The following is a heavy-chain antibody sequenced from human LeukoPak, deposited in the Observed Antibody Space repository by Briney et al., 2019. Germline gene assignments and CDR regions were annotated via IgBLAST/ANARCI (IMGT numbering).Heavy chain of an antibody. CDR2: ISAYNGNT. Sequence: GASVKVSCKASGYTFTSYGISWVRQAPGQGLEWMGWISAYNGNTNYAQKLQGRVTMTTDTSTSTAYMELRSLRSDDTAVYYCARAMITMVRGVISWFDPWGQGTLVTVST. J-gene: IGHJ5*02. CDR1: GYTFTSYG. D-gene: IGHD3-10*01. CDR3: ARAMITMVRGVISWFDP. V-gene: IGHV1-18*01.